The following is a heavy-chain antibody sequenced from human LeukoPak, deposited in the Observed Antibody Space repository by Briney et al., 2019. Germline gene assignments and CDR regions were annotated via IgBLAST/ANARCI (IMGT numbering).Heavy chain of an antibody. D-gene: IGHD3-22*01. CDR3: ARDVGRIDYSSGIDY. CDR2: IFYSGST. V-gene: IGHV4-39*07. J-gene: IGHJ4*02. Sequence: SETLSLTCTVSGGSISTSSYYWGWVRQPPGKGLEWIGNIFYSGSTYYSPSLKSRVTISLDTSRNQFSLKLSSVTAADTAVYYCARDVGRIDYSSGIDYWGQGTLVTVSS. CDR1: GGSISTSSYY.